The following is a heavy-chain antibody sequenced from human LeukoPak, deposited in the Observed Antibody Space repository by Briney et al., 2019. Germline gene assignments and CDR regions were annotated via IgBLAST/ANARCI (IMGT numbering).Heavy chain of an antibody. V-gene: IGHV3-21*01. J-gene: IGHJ6*02. CDR1: GFTFSSYS. CDR3: ARDEGYYYYGMDV. CDR2: ISSSSSYI. Sequence: GGSLRLSCAASGFTFSSYSMNGVRQAPGKGLEWVSSISSSSSYIYYADSVKGRFTISRDNAKNSLYLQMNSLRAEDTAVYYCARDEGYYYYGMDVWGQGTTVTVSS.